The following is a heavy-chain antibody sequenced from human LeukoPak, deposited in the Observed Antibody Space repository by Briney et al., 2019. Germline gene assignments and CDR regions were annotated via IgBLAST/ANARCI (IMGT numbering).Heavy chain of an antibody. CDR1: GGSISSSSYY. J-gene: IGHJ4*02. V-gene: IGHV4-39*01. D-gene: IGHD1-1*01. CDR2: IYYSGST. CDR3: ARHTTLRWYYFDY. Sequence: SETLCLTCTVSGGSISSSSYYWGWIRQPPGKGLEWIGSIYYSGSTYYNPSLKSRVTISVDTSKNQFSLKLSSVTAADTAVYYCARHTTLRWYYFDYWGQGTLVTVSS.